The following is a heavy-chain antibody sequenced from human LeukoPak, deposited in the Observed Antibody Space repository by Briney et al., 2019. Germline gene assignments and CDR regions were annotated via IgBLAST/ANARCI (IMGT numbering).Heavy chain of an antibody. D-gene: IGHD6-13*01. CDR3: ARDGRGIAAAGLYFDY. V-gene: IGHV3-21*01. CDR2: ISSSSSYI. J-gene: IGHJ4*02. CDR1: GFTFSSYS. Sequence: GSLRLSCAASGFTFSSYSMNWVRQAPGKGLEWVSSISSSSSYIYYADSVKGRFTISRDNAKNSLYLQMNSLRAEDTAVYYCARDGRGIAAAGLYFDYWGQGTLVTVSS.